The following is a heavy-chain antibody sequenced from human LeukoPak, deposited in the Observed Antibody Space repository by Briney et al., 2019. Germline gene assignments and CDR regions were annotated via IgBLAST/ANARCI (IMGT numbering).Heavy chain of an antibody. CDR3: ARGGRITIFGVVIIPGPGAFDI. D-gene: IGHD3-3*01. CDR1: GGSISSSSYY. V-gene: IGHV4-39*01. Sequence: PSETLSLTCTVSGGSISSSSYYWGWIRQPPGKGLEWIGSIYYSGSTYYNPSLKSRVTISVDTSKNQFSLKLSSVTAADTAVYYCARGGRITIFGVVIIPGPGAFDIWGQGTMVTVSS. CDR2: IYYSGST. J-gene: IGHJ3*02.